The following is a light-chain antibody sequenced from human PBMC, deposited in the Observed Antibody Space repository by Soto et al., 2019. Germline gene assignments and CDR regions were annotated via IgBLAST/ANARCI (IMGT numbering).Light chain of an antibody. CDR1: RSISNW. J-gene: IGKJ5*01. Sequence: DIQMTQSPSTLSASVGDRVTITCRASRSISNWLAWYQQRPGTAPKLLIYAASSLESGVPSRFSGSGSGTDFTLTISSLQPEDFATYYCQQNYNTPITFGQGTRLEIK. CDR3: QQNYNTPIT. CDR2: AAS. V-gene: IGKV1-39*01.